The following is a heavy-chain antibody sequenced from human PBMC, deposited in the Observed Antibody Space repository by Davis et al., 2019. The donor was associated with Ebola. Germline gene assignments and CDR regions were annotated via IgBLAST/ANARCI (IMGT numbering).Heavy chain of an antibody. J-gene: IGHJ4*02. CDR3: ARDGSRYYYDSSGYAPFDY. CDR1: GFTFDDYA. D-gene: IGHD3-22*01. CDR2: ISWNSGSI. Sequence: SLKISCAASGFTFDDYAMHWVRQAPGKGLEWVSGISWNSGSIGYADSVKGRFTISRDNAKNSLYLQMNSLRAEDTAVYYCARDGSRYYYDSSGYAPFDYWGQGTLVTVSS. V-gene: IGHV3-9*01.